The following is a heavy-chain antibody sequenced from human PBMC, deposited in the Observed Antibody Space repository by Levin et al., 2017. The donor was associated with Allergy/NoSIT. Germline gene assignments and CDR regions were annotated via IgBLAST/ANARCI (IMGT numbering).Heavy chain of an antibody. CDR1: GFTFSRYY. Sequence: GESLKISCAASGFTFSRYYMHWVRQAPGKGLVWVSRITLDVTDTYYADSVKGRFTISRDNAENTLFLLMNSLRAEDTAIYYCARGGCSSTSCLDYWGQGILVTVSS. D-gene: IGHD2-2*01. CDR2: ITLDVTDT. J-gene: IGHJ4*02. CDR3: ARGGCSSTSCLDY. V-gene: IGHV3-74*01.